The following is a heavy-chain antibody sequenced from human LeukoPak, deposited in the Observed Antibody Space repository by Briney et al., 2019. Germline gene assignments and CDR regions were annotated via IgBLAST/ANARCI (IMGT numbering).Heavy chain of an antibody. CDR2: IYYSGST. CDR3: ARDYYDSRGDAFDT. D-gene: IGHD3-22*01. Sequence: SETLSLTCTVSGGSISTYAWSWIRQPPGKGLEWIGYIYYSGSTNYNPSLKSRVTISVDTSKSQFSLKLSSVTAADTALYYCARDYYDSRGDAFDTWGQGTMVTVSS. J-gene: IGHJ3*02. CDR1: GGSISTYA. V-gene: IGHV4-59*01.